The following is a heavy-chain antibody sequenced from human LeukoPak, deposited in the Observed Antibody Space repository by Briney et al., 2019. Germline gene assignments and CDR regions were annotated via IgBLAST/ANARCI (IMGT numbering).Heavy chain of an antibody. Sequence: SETLSLTCSVSGGSISISNYFWGWIRQPPGKGLEWIGSIYYSGNSYYVPSLRSRVTISIDTSKNQFSLRLSSVTAADTAAYYCARRVGYNGNSERLVAFDIWGQGTMVTVSS. J-gene: IGHJ3*02. CDR2: IYYSGNS. D-gene: IGHD5-12*01. CDR3: ARRVGYNGNSERLVAFDI. CDR1: GGSISISNYF. V-gene: IGHV4-39*01.